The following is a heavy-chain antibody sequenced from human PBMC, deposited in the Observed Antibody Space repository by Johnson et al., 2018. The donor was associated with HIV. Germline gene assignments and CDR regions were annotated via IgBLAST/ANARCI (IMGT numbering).Heavy chain of an antibody. V-gene: IGHV3-30*04. D-gene: IGHD1-7*01. Sequence: QMQLVESGGGLVQPGGSLRRSCAASGFTVSSNYMNWVRQAPGKGLEWVAVIWYDGSNKYYADSVKGRFTISRDNSKNTQYLQMNSLGAEDTAVYYCARVEWELELLGAFDIWGQGTMVTVSS. CDR1: GFTVSSNY. J-gene: IGHJ3*02. CDR2: IWYDGSNK. CDR3: ARVEWELELLGAFDI.